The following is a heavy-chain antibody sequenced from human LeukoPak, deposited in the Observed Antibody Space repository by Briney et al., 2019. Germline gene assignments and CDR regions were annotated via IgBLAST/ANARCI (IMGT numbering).Heavy chain of an antibody. CDR2: ISAYNGNT. J-gene: IGHJ6*02. V-gene: IGHV1-18*01. CDR3: ARVEAAAGRTPYYYGMDV. CDR1: GYTFTSYG. D-gene: IGHD6-13*01. Sequence: ASVKVSCKASGYTFTSYGISWVRQAPGQGLEWMGWISAYNGNTNYAQKLQGRVTMTTDTSTSIAYMELRSLRSDDTAVYYCARVEAAAGRTPYYYGMDVWGQGTTVTVSS.